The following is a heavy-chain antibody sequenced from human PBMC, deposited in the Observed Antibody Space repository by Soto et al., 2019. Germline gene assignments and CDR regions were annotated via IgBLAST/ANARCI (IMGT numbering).Heavy chain of an antibody. J-gene: IGHJ3*02. CDR2: LYIADGT. V-gene: IGHV3-53*01. Sequence: DVQVVASGGGLIQPGGSLRLSCAASGFTVNGKKYMTWVRRAPGKGLEWVSALYIADGTFYADSVKGRFTVSIDRSKNTVYLQMNSLSPEDTAVYYCATWLLREHAFDIWGLGTMVTVSS. CDR1: GFTVNGKKY. D-gene: IGHD2-15*01. CDR3: ATWLLREHAFDI.